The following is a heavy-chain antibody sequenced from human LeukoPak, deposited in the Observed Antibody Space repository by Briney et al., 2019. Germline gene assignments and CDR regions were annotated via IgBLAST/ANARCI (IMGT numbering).Heavy chain of an antibody. CDR2: INSDGRST. CDR1: GFTFIRYW. J-gene: IGHJ4*02. Sequence: GGSLRLSCAASGFTFIRYWMHWVRQAPGKGLVWVSRINSDGRSTDYADSVKGRFTISRDNAKNTLYLQMNSLRAEDTAVYYCATDWPASGRRRDFDYWGQGTLVTVSS. CDR3: ATDWPASGRRRDFDY. V-gene: IGHV3-74*01.